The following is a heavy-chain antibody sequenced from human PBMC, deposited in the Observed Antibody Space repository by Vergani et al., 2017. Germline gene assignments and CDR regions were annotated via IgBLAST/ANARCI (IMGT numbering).Heavy chain of an antibody. Sequence: QVQILQSGGGVVQPGGSLRLSCTLSGFTLNTYGIHWVRQAPGKGLEWVSFIRYDGSSEYYADSVKGRFTISRDNSKNTLYLQMNSLRAEDTAVYYCAKDLFHYYDSSGLGKVGGYGMDVWGQGP. D-gene: IGHD3-22*01. CDR1: GFTLNTYG. CDR2: IRYDGSSE. CDR3: AKDLFHYYDSSGLGKVGGYGMDV. J-gene: IGHJ6*02. V-gene: IGHV3-30*02.